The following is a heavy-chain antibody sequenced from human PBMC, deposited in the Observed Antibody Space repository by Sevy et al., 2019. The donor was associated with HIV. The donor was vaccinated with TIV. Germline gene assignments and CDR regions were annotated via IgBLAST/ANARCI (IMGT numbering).Heavy chain of an antibody. J-gene: IGHJ4*02. D-gene: IGHD2-15*01. CDR1: GFSFSSYE. CDR2: ITSGGTTI. V-gene: IGHV3-48*03. Sequence: GGSLRLSCAASGFSFSSYEMNWVRQAPGKGLEWVSYITSGGTTIYYADSVKGRFTISRDNAKNSLYLQLNSLRAEDTAIYYCVREGLGGFHTSLDYWGQGTLVTVSS. CDR3: VREGLGGFHTSLDY.